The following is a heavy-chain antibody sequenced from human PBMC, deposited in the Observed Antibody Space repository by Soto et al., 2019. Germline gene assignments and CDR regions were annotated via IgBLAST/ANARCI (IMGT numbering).Heavy chain of an antibody. Sequence: PGGSLRLSCAASGFTFSSYGMHWVRQAPGKGLEWVAVIWYDGSNKYYADSVKGRFTISRDNSKNTLYLQMNSLRAEDTVFFYCARHYYGSGSYSGAFDIWGQGTMVTVSS. CDR2: IWYDGSNK. J-gene: IGHJ3*02. V-gene: IGHV3-33*01. CDR1: GFTFSSYG. CDR3: ARHYYGSGSYSGAFDI. D-gene: IGHD3-10*01.